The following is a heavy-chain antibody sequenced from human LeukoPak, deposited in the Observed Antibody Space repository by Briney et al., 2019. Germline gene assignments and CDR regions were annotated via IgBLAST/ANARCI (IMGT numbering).Heavy chain of an antibody. Sequence: PERSLRLSCVVSGFTVTGYSMHWVRQAPGKGLEWVAVMSYDGTNKYYADSVKGRFTSSRDNSKNTLYLQMNNLRAQDTAVYYCARAGGITMIREVKVLNAFDIWGQGTMVTVSS. V-gene: IGHV3-30-3*01. CDR1: GFTVTGYS. D-gene: IGHD3-22*01. CDR2: MSYDGTNK. J-gene: IGHJ3*02. CDR3: ARAGGITMIREVKVLNAFDI.